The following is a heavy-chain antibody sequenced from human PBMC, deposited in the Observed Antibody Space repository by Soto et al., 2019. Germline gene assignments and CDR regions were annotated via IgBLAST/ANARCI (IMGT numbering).Heavy chain of an antibody. CDR1: GGSISSGGYY. Sequence: SETLSLTCTVSGGSISSGGYYWSWIRQHPGKGLEWIGYIYYSGSTYYNPSLKSRVTISVDTSKNQFSLKLSSVTAADTAVYYCARVVGEIFGVVHLYYYYYMDVWGKGTTVTVSS. CDR2: IYYSGST. CDR3: ARVVGEIFGVVHLYYYYYMDV. D-gene: IGHD3-3*01. V-gene: IGHV4-31*03. J-gene: IGHJ6*03.